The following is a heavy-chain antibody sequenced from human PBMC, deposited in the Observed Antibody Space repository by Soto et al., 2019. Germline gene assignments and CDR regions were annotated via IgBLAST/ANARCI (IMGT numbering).Heavy chain of an antibody. CDR1: GGTFSSYA. V-gene: IGHV1-69*13. J-gene: IGHJ6*02. D-gene: IGHD6-13*01. CDR3: ARADSSSWLERYYYYYGMDV. CDR2: IIPIFGTA. Sequence: SVKVSCKASGGTFSSYAISWVRQAPGQGLEWMGGIIPIFGTANYAQKFQGRVTITADESTSTAYMELSSLRSEDTAVYYCARADSSSWLERYYYYYGMDVWGQGTTVTVSS.